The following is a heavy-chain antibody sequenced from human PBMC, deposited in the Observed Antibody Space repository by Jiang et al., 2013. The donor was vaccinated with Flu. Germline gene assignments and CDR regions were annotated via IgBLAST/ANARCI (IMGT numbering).Heavy chain of an antibody. V-gene: IGHV6-1*01. CDR3: ARAPRGGGSGWYYDAFDI. D-gene: IGHD6-19*01. J-gene: IGHJ3*02. CDR1: GASASSNSAA. CDR2: TYYRSKWYN. Sequence: GLVKPSQTLSLTCAISGASASSNSAAWNWIRQSPSRGFEWLGRTYYRSKWYNDYVVSVKSRITINPDTSKNQFSLQLNSVTPEDTAVYYCARAPRGGGSGWYYDAFDIWGQGTMVTVSS.